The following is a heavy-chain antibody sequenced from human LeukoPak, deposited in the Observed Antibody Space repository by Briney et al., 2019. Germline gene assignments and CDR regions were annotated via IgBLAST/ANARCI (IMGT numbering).Heavy chain of an antibody. CDR3: ARATQQLLDS. CDR2: IYYSGST. V-gene: IGHV4-59*01. D-gene: IGHD6-13*01. Sequence: SETLSLTCTVSGGSISGYYWSWVRQSPGKGLEWIGYIYYSGSTYYNPSLKSRVTISVDTSKNQFSLKLTSVTVADTAVYYCARATQQLLDSWGQGTLVTVSS. CDR1: GGSISGYY. J-gene: IGHJ4*02.